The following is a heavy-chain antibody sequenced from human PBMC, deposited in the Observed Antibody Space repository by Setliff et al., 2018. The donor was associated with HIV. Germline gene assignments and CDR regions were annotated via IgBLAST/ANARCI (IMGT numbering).Heavy chain of an antibody. V-gene: IGHV4-4*07. D-gene: IGHD1-26*01. CDR1: DGSISSYY. J-gene: IGHJ4*02. Sequence: SETLSLTCTVSDGSISSYYWSWIRQPAGKGLEWIGRIYISAATTNYNPSLKSRVSMSVDTSENQFSLKLSSVTAADTATYYCVRMISYSPYFDYWGQGTLVTVSS. CDR2: IYISAATT. CDR3: VRMISYSPYFDY.